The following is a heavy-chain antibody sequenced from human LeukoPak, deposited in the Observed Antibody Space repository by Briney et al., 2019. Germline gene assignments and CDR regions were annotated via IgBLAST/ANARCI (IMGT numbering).Heavy chain of an antibody. CDR2: ISSNGGST. CDR1: GFTFSSYA. V-gene: IGHV3-64*01. Sequence: PGGSLRLSCAASGFTFSSYAMHWVRQAPGKGLEDVSAISSNGGSTYYANSVKGRFTISRDNSKNTLYLQMGSLRAEDMAVYYCAREERGAMVVDYWGQGTLVTVSS. D-gene: IGHD5-18*01. J-gene: IGHJ4*02. CDR3: AREERGAMVVDY.